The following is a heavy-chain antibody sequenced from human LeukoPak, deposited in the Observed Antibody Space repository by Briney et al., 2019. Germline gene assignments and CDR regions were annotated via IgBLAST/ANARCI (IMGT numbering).Heavy chain of an antibody. D-gene: IGHD3-22*01. J-gene: IGHJ6*02. CDR3: ARTSSGVSDGMDV. CDR2: IYTSGST. V-gene: IGHV4-61*02. CDR1: GCSISSGSYY. Sequence: TSETLSLTCTVSGCSISSGSYYWSWIRQPAGKGLEWIGRIYTSGSTNYNPSLRSRVTISVDTSKNQFSLKLSSVTAADTAVYYCARTSSGVSDGMDVWGQGTTVTVSS.